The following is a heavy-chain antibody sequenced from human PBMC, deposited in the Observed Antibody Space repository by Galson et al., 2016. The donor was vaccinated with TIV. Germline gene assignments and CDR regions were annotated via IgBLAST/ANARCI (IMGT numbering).Heavy chain of an antibody. CDR3: SKARGYSYGSPRDYYYGMNV. CDR1: GFTFEDYG. Sequence: SLRLSCAASGFTFEDYGMPWVRQTPGKGLEWVSGISSHSVSRGYADSVKGRFTIFRDNGKKSLYVQMNSLRVEDTALYYCSKARGYSYGSPRDYYYGMNVWGQGTTVTVSS. CDR2: ISSHSVSR. D-gene: IGHD5-18*01. V-gene: IGHV3-9*01. J-gene: IGHJ6*02.